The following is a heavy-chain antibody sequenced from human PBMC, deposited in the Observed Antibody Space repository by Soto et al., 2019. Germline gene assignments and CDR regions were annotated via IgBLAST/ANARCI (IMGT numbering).Heavy chain of an antibody. CDR2: ISYDGSNK. J-gene: IGHJ4*02. D-gene: IGHD6-19*01. V-gene: IGHV3-30*18. CDR3: AKDPSGWATLLDY. CDR1: GFTFSSYG. Sequence: QVQLVESGGGVVQPGRSLRLSCAASGFTFSSYGMHWVRQAPGKGLEWVAVISYDGSNKYYADSVKGRFTISRDNSKNTLYLQMNSLRAEDTAVYYCAKDPSGWATLLDYWGQGTLVTVSS.